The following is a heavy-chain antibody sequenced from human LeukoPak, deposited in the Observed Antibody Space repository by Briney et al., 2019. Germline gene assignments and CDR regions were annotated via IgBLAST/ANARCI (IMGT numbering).Heavy chain of an antibody. J-gene: IGHJ4*02. CDR2: IWEDGSNI. CDR3: ARESGSNYGPFDY. Sequence: PGGSLRLSCAASGFTFSTYGMHWVRQAPGKGLECVAGIWEDGSNIYYADSVKGRFIISRDNSKNTLYLRMNSLRAEDTAVYYCARESGSNYGPFDYWGQGTLVTVSS. CDR1: GFTFSTYG. D-gene: IGHD1-26*01. V-gene: IGHV3-33*01.